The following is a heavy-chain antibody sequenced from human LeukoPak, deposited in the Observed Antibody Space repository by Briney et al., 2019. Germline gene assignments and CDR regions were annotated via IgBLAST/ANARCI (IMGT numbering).Heavy chain of an antibody. D-gene: IGHD2-21*01. Sequence: PGGSLRLSCAASGFTFSSYAMHWVRQAPGKGLEWVAVISYDGSNKYYADSVKGRFTISRDNSENTLYLQMNRLRAEDTAVYYCARAYCGGDCYSENNAFDIWGQGTMVTVSS. J-gene: IGHJ3*02. CDR2: ISYDGSNK. CDR3: ARAYCGGDCYSENNAFDI. CDR1: GFTFSSYA. V-gene: IGHV3-30-3*01.